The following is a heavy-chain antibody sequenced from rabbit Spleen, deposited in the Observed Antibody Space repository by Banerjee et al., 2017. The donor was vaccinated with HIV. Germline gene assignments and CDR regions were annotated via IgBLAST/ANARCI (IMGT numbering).Heavy chain of an antibody. J-gene: IGHJ6*01. D-gene: IGHD1-1*01. CDR1: GFSFSSIYW. V-gene: IGHV1S45*01. CDR3: ARDSSSSFSSYGMDL. CDR2: IDAGSSGFT. Sequence: QEQLVESGGGLVQPEGSLTLTCTASGFSFSSIYWICWVRQAPGKGLEWIACIDAGSSGFTYHANWAKGRFTISKTSSTTVTLQATSLTGADTATYFCARDSSSSFSSYGMDLWGPGTLVTVS.